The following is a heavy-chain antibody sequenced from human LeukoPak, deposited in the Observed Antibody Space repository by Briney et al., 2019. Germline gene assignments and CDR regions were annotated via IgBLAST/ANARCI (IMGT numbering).Heavy chain of an antibody. J-gene: IGHJ4*02. Sequence: SETLSLTCTVSGGSISSGGYYWSWIRQHAGKGLEWIGYIYYSGSTYYNPSLKSRVTISVDTSKNQFSLKLSSVTAADTAVYYCARDRGGWGYYFDYWGQGTLVTVSS. D-gene: IGHD6-19*01. CDR1: GGSISSGGYY. CDR2: IYYSGST. V-gene: IGHV4-31*03. CDR3: ARDRGGWGYYFDY.